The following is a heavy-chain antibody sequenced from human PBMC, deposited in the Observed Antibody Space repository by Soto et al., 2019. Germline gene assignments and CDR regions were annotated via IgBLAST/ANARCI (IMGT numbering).Heavy chain of an antibody. V-gene: IGHV3-30*18. CDR1: GFRFSSFN. CDR2: ISHDGSDI. Sequence: QVQLVESGGGVVHPGRSLRLSCVTSGFRFSSFNMDRLRQTPGKGLEWVAAISHDGSDISYRDSVKGRFTISRDKSKNTLYLQMDSLRPDDAGVYYCAKESLDYYDLGRFYVPAFDYWGQGTPVSVSS. D-gene: IGHD3-10*01. CDR3: AKESLDYYDLGRFYVPAFDY. J-gene: IGHJ4*02.